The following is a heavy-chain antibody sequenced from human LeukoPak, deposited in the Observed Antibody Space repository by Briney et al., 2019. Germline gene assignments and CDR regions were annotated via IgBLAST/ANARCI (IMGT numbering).Heavy chain of an antibody. D-gene: IGHD6-13*01. Sequence: GGSLRLSCAASGFTFSNYWMNWVRQAPGKGLEWVSSISSSSSYIYYADSVKGRFTISRDNAKNSLYLQMNSLRAEDTAVYYCARGGEYSSSWYLPRSDAFDIWGQGAMVTVSS. CDR2: ISSSSSYI. CDR3: ARGGEYSSSWYLPRSDAFDI. CDR1: GFTFSNYW. J-gene: IGHJ3*02. V-gene: IGHV3-21*01.